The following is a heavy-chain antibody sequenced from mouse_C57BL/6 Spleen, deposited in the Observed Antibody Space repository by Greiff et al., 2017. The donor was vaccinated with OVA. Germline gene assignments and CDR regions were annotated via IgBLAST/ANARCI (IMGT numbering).Heavy chain of an antibody. D-gene: IGHD1-1*01. Sequence: VQLQQPGAELVKPGASVKLSCKASGYTFTSYWMHWVKQRPGRGLEWIGRIDPDSGGTKYNEKFKSKATMTVDKPSSTAYMQLSSLTSEDSAVYYCASDHYYGSSYGRFAYWGQGTLVTVSA. CDR3: ASDHYYGSSYGRFAY. CDR2: IDPDSGGT. J-gene: IGHJ3*01. V-gene: IGHV1-72*01. CDR1: GYTFTSYW.